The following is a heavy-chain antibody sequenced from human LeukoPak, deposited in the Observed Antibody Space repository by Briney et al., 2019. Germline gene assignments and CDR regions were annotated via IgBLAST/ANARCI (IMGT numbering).Heavy chain of an antibody. V-gene: IGHV1-69*13. CDR2: IIPTFGTA. J-gene: IGHJ6*02. CDR3: ARRDTAMVYGMDV. CDR1: GGTFSSYA. D-gene: IGHD5-18*01. Sequence: EASEKVSCKASGGTFSSYAISWVRQAPGQGLEWMGGIIPTFGTANYAQKFQGRVTITADESTSTAYMELSSLRSEDTAVYYCARRDTAMVYGMDVWGQGTTVTVSS.